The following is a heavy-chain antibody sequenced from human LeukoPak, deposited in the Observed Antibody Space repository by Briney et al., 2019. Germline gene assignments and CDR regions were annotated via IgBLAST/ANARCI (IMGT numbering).Heavy chain of an antibody. V-gene: IGHV1-18*01. D-gene: IGHD3-3*01. J-gene: IGHJ4*02. CDR3: ARGRGYDFWSGYYCDY. CDR2: ISAYNGNT. Sequence: GASVKVSCKASGYTVTSYGISWVRQAPGQGLEWMGWISAYNGNTNYAQKLQGRVTMTTDTSTSTAYMELRSLRSDDTAVYYCARGRGYDFWSGYYCDYWGQGTLVTVSS. CDR1: GYTVTSYG.